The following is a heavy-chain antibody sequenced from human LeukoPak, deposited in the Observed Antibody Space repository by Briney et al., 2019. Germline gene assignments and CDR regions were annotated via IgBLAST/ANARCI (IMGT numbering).Heavy chain of an antibody. D-gene: IGHD6-13*01. CDR2: ITHTGST. CDR1: GGSFSGYY. J-gene: IGHJ3*02. CDR3: ARGSPAADDAFDI. V-gene: IGHV4-34*01. Sequence: SEALSLTCAVNGGSFSGYYWNWIRQPPGKGLEWIGDITHTGSTNDNPSLAGRVTVSVDTSKNQFSLSLASVTAADTALYYCARGSPAADDAFDIWGQGTLVTVSS.